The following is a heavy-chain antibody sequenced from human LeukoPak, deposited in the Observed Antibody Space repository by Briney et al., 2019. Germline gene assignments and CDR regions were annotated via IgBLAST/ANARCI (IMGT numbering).Heavy chain of an antibody. CDR3: ARGGPALYFYYMDV. CDR1: GGSINYYY. CDR2: IYYSGNT. J-gene: IGHJ6*03. V-gene: IGHV4-59*01. D-gene: IGHD3-3*02. Sequence: ETLSLTCSVSGGSINYYYWNWIRQPPGKGLEWIGYIYYSGNTHYNPSLKSRVTISVDTSKNQFSLMVRSVSAADTAVYYCARGGPALYFYYMDVWGKGTTVTI.